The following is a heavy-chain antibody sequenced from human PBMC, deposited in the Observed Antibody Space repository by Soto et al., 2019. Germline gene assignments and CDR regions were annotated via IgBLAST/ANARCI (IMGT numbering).Heavy chain of an antibody. CDR1: GGSISSYY. CDR2: IYYSGST. V-gene: IGHV4-59*01. D-gene: IGHD6-13*01. Sequence: QVQLQESGPGLVKPSETLSLTCTVSGGSISSYYWSWIRQPPGKGLEWIGYIYYSGSTNYNPSLKRRVTISVDTSKNQFSLKLSSVTAADTAVYYCAREGEQLVLDYWGQGTLVTVSS. J-gene: IGHJ4*02. CDR3: AREGEQLVLDY.